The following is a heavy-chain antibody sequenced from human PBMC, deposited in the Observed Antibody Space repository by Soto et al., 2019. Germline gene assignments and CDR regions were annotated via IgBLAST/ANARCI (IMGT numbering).Heavy chain of an antibody. V-gene: IGHV4-31*03. Sequence: QVQLQESGPELVNPSQTLSLTCSVSGGSITTNGHYWTWIRQHPGQGLEWIAYIYYTGNSYLHPSLKGRLSISVDTSKNQFYLELRSVTAADTAVYYCAREQWGFDSWCQGTLVTVSS. J-gene: IGHJ4*02. CDR2: IYYTGNS. CDR3: AREQWGFDS. D-gene: IGHD6-19*01. CDR1: GGSITTNGHY.